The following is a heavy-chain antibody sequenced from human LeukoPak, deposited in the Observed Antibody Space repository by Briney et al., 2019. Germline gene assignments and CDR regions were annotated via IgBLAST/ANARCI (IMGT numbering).Heavy chain of an antibody. CDR3: AGHRNSDWYSPLDY. CDR1: GFTFTKCA. J-gene: IGHJ4*02. V-gene: IGHV3-23*01. CDR2: ITATGDTA. D-gene: IGHD6-19*01. Sequence: PGGSLRLSCVASGFTFTKCAMSWIRQAPGKGLEWDAIITATGDTAYYADSVKGRFTISRDNSRNTVYMQMDSLRAEDTAIYYCAGHRNSDWYSPLDYWGQGSQVTVSP.